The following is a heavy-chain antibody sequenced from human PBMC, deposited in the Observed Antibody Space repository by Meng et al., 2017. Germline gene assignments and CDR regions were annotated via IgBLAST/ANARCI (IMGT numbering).Heavy chain of an antibody. V-gene: IGHV4-39*07. CDR1: GGSISSSSYY. CDR3: ARASENSSSWTNWFDH. CDR2: IYYSGST. D-gene: IGHD6-13*01. J-gene: IGHJ5*02. Sequence: GSLRLSCTVSGGSISSSSYYWGWIRQPPGKGLEWIGSIYYSGSTYYNPSLKSRVTISVDTSKNQFSLKLSSVTAADTAVYYCARASENSSSWTNWFDHWGQGTLVTVSS.